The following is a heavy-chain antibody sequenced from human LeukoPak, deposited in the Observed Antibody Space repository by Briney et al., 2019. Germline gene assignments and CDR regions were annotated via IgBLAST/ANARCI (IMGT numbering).Heavy chain of an antibody. CDR2: IYSGGST. Sequence: PGGSLRLSCAASGFTVSDSYLSWVRRAPGKGLEWVSVIYSGGSTYYADSVKGRFTISRDNSRNTLCLQMNSLRAEDTAVYYCVRGWFYGMDVWGPGTTVSVSS. J-gene: IGHJ6*02. CDR3: VRGWFYGMDV. V-gene: IGHV3-66*01. D-gene: IGHD3-10*01. CDR1: GFTVSDSY.